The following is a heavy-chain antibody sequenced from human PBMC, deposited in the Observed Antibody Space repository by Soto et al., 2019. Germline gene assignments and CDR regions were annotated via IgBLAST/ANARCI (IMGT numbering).Heavy chain of an antibody. V-gene: IGHV3-30-3*01. D-gene: IGHD6-13*01. J-gene: IGHJ4*02. CDR3: ARDLTGYSRSWFHRGFDY. CDR2: ISYDGSNK. CDR1: GFTFSSYA. Sequence: GGSLRLSCAASGFTFSSYAMHWVRQAPGKGLEWVAVISYDGSNKYYADSVKGRFTISRDNSKNTLYLQMNSLRAEDTAVYYCARDLTGYSRSWFHRGFDYWGQGTLGTVS.